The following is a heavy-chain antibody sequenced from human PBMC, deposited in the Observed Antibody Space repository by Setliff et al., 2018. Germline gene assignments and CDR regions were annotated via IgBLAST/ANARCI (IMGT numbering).Heavy chain of an antibody. CDR1: GGSFSTYY. Sequence: SETPSLTCTVSGGSFSTYYWSWIRQAPGKGLEWIGHVYYSGAANYNPSLKSRVTVSVDTSKNQFSLRLISVTAADTAVYYCARGGTFRYFDYWGQGTPVTVSS. CDR2: VYYSGAA. J-gene: IGHJ4*02. D-gene: IGHD5-12*01. V-gene: IGHV4-59*01. CDR3: ARGGTFRYFDY.